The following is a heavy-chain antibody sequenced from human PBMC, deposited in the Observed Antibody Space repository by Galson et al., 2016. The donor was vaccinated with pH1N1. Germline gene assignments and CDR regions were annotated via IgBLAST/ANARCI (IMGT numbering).Heavy chain of an antibody. V-gene: IGHV4-31*03. D-gene: IGHD3-3*01. CDR2: IYYSGST. CDR3: ARRFFEYLEGRPTDAFDI. Sequence: TLSLTCTVSGGSISSGDSYWSWIRQHPGRGLEWIGHIYYSGSTYYNPSLKSRVTISVDTSKSQFSLKLRSVTAADTAVYYFARRFFEYLEGRPTDAFDIWGPGTMVTVSS. J-gene: IGHJ3*02. CDR1: GGSISSGDSY.